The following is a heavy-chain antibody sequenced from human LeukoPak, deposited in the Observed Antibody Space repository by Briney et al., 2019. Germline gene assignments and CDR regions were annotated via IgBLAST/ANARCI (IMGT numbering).Heavy chain of an antibody. CDR2: INEDESQK. CDR1: GFTFSRSW. D-gene: IGHD3-3*02. CDR3: TTSTHFWGLPDY. Sequence: GGSLRLSCATSGFTFSRSWMTWVRQAPGKGLEWVANINEDESQKYYVDSLKGRFSISRDNAKNSLYLQMNSLRVEDTAVYYCTTSTHFWGLPDYWGQGALVTVSS. J-gene: IGHJ4*02. V-gene: IGHV3-7*01.